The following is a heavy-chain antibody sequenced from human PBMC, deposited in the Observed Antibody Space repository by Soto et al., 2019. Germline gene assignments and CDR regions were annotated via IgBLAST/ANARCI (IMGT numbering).Heavy chain of an antibody. Sequence: SVKVSCKASGGTFSSYAISWVRQAPGQGLEWMGGIIPIFGTANYAQKFQGRVTITADESTSTAYMELSSLRSEDTAVYYCARIDELLFYFDYWGQGTLVTVSS. D-gene: IGHD2-2*01. J-gene: IGHJ4*02. V-gene: IGHV1-69*13. CDR1: GGTFSSYA. CDR2: IIPIFGTA. CDR3: ARIDELLFYFDY.